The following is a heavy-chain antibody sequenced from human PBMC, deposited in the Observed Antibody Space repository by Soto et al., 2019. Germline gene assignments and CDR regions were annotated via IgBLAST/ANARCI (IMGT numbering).Heavy chain of an antibody. Sequence: QVQLVQSGAEVKKPGSSVKVSCKASGGTFSSYTISWVRQAPGQGLEWMGRIIPILGIANYAQKFQGRVTITADKSTSTAYMELSSLRSEDTSVYYCARAISHEYDDFYIWGQGTMVTVSS. CDR3: ARAISHEYDDFYI. CDR2: IIPILGIA. J-gene: IGHJ3*02. V-gene: IGHV1-69*02. CDR1: GGTFSSYT. D-gene: IGHD6-6*01.